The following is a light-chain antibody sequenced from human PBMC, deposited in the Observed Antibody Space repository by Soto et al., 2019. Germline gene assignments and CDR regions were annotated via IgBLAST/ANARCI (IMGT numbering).Light chain of an antibody. V-gene: IGLV2-14*01. CDR3: SSYTSSSTEV. CDR2: DVS. CDR1: SSDVGSNNY. Sequence: QSALTQPASVSGSPGQSVTISCSGTSSDVGSNNYFSWYQQPPGKAPKLMINDVSNPPAGLSNRFAASKSGNTASVTSSGLQAEDEADYYGSSYTSSSTEVFGTGTKVTVL. J-gene: IGLJ1*01.